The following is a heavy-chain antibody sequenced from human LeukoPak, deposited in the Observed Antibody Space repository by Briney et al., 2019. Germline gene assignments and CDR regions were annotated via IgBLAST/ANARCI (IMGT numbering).Heavy chain of an antibody. D-gene: IGHD2-15*01. J-gene: IGHJ6*03. CDR3: VRETGTIGYYMDV. CDR1: GFTFTGNS. V-gene: IGHV3-74*01. Sequence: GGSLRLSCAASGFTFTGNSMHWVRQGPGKGVVWVARIHRDGGMTRYADSVEGRFTISRDNAKNTLYLQMNSLRAEDTAIYYCVRETGTIGYYMDVWGKGTMVTVSS. CDR2: IHRDGGMT.